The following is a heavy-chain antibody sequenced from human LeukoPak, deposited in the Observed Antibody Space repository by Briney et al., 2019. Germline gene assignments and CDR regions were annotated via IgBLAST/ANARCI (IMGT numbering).Heavy chain of an antibody. Sequence: PGGSLRLSCAASGFTFSTYGMHWVRQAPGKGREWVAFIRYDGSNKYYADSVKGRFTISRDNSKSTLYLQMNSLRAEDTAVYYCARYHCSSTSCYSEVSFDYWGQGTLVTVSS. CDR2: IRYDGSNK. V-gene: IGHV3-30*02. D-gene: IGHD2-2*01. CDR3: ARYHCSSTSCYSEVSFDY. J-gene: IGHJ4*02. CDR1: GFTFSTYG.